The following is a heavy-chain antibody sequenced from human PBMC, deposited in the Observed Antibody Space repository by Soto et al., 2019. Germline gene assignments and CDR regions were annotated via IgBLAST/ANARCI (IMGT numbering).Heavy chain of an antibody. D-gene: IGHD1-1*01. J-gene: IGHJ6*02. Sequence: QVQLVQSGAEVKKPGASVKVSCKASGYTFTSYDINWVRQATGQGLEWMGWMNPNSGNTGYAQKFQGRVTMTRNTSISTAYLQLSSLRSEDTAVYYCARERTGTTSMDVWGQGTTVTVSS. V-gene: IGHV1-8*01. CDR2: MNPNSGNT. CDR3: ARERTGTTSMDV. CDR1: GYTFTSYD.